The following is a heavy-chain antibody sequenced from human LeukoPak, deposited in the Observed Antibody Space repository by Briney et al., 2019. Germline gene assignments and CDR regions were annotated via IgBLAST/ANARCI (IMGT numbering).Heavy chain of an antibody. CDR1: AGNFSSYA. J-gene: IGHJ4*02. D-gene: IGHD4-17*01. V-gene: IGHV1-69*01. Sequence: SVKVSCKASAGNFSSYAISWVRQAPGQGLEWMGGIIPIFGTADYAQKFQGRVTITADESTSTAYMELSSLRSEDTAVYYCARVYGDDGTDYWGQGTLVTVSS. CDR2: IIPIFGTA. CDR3: ARVYGDDGTDY.